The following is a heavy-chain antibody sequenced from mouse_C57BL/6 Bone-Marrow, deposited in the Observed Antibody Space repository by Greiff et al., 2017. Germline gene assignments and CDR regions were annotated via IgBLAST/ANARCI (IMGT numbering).Heavy chain of an antibody. D-gene: IGHD1-1*01. CDR1: GYTFTSYW. CDR2: IDPSDSYT. Sequence: QVQLQQPGAELVMPGASVKLSCKASGYTFTSYWMHWVKQRPGQGLEWIGEIDPSDSYTNYNQKFKGKATLTVDKSSSTAYMQLSSLTSEDSAVXYWARRTYSYGSGYSRDYFDYWGQGTTLTVSS. V-gene: IGHV1-69*01. J-gene: IGHJ2*01. CDR3: ARRTYSYGSGYSRDYFDY.